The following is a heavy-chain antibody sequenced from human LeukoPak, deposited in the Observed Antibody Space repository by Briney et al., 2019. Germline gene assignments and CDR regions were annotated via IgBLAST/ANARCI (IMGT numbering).Heavy chain of an antibody. D-gene: IGHD3-22*01. CDR2: ISGSGANT. J-gene: IGHJ5*02. Sequence: GSLRLSCAASGFTFSSYAMSWVRQAPGKGLEWVSAISGSGANTSYAGSVKGRFTISRDISKNTLYLQMNSLTVEDTAMYYCAKDISVYDTSGYYHDHWGQGTLVTVSS. V-gene: IGHV3-23*01. CDR1: GFTFSSYA. CDR3: AKDISVYDTSGYYHDH.